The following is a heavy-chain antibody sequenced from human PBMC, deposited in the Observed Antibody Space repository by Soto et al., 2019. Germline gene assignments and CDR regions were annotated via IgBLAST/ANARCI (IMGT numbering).Heavy chain of an antibody. V-gene: IGHV1-18*01. Sequence: ASVKVSCQASGYTFTSYGISWLRQAPGQGLEWMGWISAYNGNTNYAQKLQGRVTMTTDTSTSTAYMELRSLRSDDTAVYYCARDHGDYACHRYYYYYGMDVWGQGTTVTVSS. CDR1: GYTFTSYG. CDR3: ARDHGDYACHRYYYYYGMDV. D-gene: IGHD4-17*01. CDR2: ISAYNGNT. J-gene: IGHJ6*02.